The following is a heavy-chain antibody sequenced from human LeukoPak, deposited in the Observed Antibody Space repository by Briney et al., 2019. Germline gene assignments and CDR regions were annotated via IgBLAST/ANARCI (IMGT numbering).Heavy chain of an antibody. CDR3: ARDVPYYYESSGYYSLGFDI. D-gene: IGHD3-22*01. CDR2: ISSSSSYI. V-gene: IGHV3-21*01. CDR1: GFTFSSYS. Sequence: GSLRLSCAASGFTFSSYSMNWVRQAPGKGLEWVSSISSSSSYIYYADSVKGRFTISRDNAKNSLYLQMNSLRAEDTAVYYCARDVPYYYESSGYYSLGFDIWGQGTMVTVSS. J-gene: IGHJ3*02.